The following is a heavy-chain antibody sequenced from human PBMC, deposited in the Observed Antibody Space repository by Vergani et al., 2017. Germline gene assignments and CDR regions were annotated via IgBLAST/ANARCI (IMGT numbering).Heavy chain of an antibody. CDR1: GGSISSGGYY. CDR3: ARAPVLRFLEWLAYFDY. Sequence: QVQLQESGPGLVKPSQTLSLTCTVSGGSISSGGYYWSWIRQPPGKGLEWIGYIYYSGSTYYNPSLKSRVTISVDTSKNQFSLKLSSVTAADTAVYYCARAPVLRFLEWLAYFDYWGQGTLVTVSS. D-gene: IGHD3-3*01. CDR2: IYYSGST. J-gene: IGHJ4*02. V-gene: IGHV4-30-4*01.